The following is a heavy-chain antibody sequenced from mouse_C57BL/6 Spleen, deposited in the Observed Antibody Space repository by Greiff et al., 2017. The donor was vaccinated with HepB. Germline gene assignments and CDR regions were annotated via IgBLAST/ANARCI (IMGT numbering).Heavy chain of an antibody. V-gene: IGHV5-6*01. D-gene: IGHD1-1*01. CDR2: ISSGGSYT. Sequence: EVMLVESGGDLVKPGGSLKLSCAASGFTFSSYGMSWVRQTPDKRLEWVATISSGGSYTYYPDSVKGRFTISRDNAKNNLYLQMSSLKSEDTAMYYCARHTTFDYWGQGTTLTVSS. CDR1: GFTFSSYG. CDR3: ARHTTFDY. J-gene: IGHJ2*01.